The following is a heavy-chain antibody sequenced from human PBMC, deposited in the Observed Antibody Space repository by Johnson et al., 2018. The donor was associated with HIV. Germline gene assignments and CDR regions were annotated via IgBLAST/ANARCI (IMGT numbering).Heavy chain of an antibody. V-gene: IGHV3-64*01. D-gene: IGHD3-3*01. CDR2: ISSNGGST. CDR1: GFTFSSYA. Sequence: VQLVESGGGVVRPGVSLRLSCAASGFTFSSYAMHWVRQAPGKGLEYVSAISSNGGSTYYANSVKGRFTISRDNSKNTLYLQMGSLRAEDMAVYYCARDRGSGYYFTRDAFDIWGQGTMVTVSS. CDR3: ARDRGSGYYFTRDAFDI. J-gene: IGHJ3*02.